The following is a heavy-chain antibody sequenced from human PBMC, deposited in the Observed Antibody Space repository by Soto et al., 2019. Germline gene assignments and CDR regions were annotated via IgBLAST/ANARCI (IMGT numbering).Heavy chain of an antibody. CDR1: GFTFDGYA. CDR3: AKAFSSGGGAFDI. CDR2: ISWNSGSM. Sequence: EVQLVESGGGLVQPGRSLRLSCAASGFTFDGYAMHWVRQAPGKGLEWVSGISWNSGSMGYADSVKGRFTISRDNAKNFLYLQMNSLRAEDTALYYCAKAFSSGGGAFDIWGQGTMVTVSS. D-gene: IGHD6-19*01. J-gene: IGHJ3*02. V-gene: IGHV3-9*01.